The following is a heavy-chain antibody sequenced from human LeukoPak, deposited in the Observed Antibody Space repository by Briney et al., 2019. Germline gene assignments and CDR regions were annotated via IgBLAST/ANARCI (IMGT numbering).Heavy chain of an antibody. CDR1: GFTFSSYW. CDR3: ARDTDYYDSSGYYNDY. V-gene: IGHV3-7*01. D-gene: IGHD3-22*01. Sequence: SGGSLRLSCAASGFTFSSYWMSWVRQAPGKGLEWVANIKQDGSEKYYVDSVKGRFTISRDNAKNSLYLQMNSLRAEDTAVYYCARDTDYYDSSGYYNDYWGQGTLVTVSS. CDR2: IKQDGSEK. J-gene: IGHJ4*02.